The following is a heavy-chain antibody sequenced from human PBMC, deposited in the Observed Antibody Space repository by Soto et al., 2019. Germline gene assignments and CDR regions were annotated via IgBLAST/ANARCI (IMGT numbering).Heavy chain of an antibody. D-gene: IGHD3-16*01. V-gene: IGHV1-2*04. CDR2: INPNSGGT. J-gene: IGHJ6*02. CDR3: ARDLGFYYYYGMDV. Sequence: ASVKVSCKPSAYTFTTYYIHWVRQAPGQGLEWMGWINPNSGGTNYAQKVQGWVTMTRDTAISTAYMELSRVRSDDTSVYYCARDLGFYYYYGMDVWGQGTTVTVSS. CDR1: AYTFTTYY.